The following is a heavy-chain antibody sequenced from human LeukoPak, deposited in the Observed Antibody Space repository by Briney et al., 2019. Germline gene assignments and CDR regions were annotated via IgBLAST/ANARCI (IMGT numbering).Heavy chain of an antibody. V-gene: IGHV1-69-2*01. D-gene: IGHD1-26*01. CDR3: AIKTRHGSFGY. CDR1: GYTFTDYY. J-gene: IGHJ4*02. Sequence: ASVKVSCKASGYTFTDYYMHWVQQAPGKGLEWMGRVDPEAGETIYAEKFPGRVTITADTSTDTAYMELSSLRSEDTAVYYRAIKTRHGSFGYWGQGTLVTVSS. CDR2: VDPEAGET.